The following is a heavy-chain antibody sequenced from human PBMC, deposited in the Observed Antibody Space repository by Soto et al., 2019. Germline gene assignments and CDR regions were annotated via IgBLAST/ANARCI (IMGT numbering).Heavy chain of an antibody. CDR3: ARRYGYSFDY. V-gene: IGHV4-59*08. CDR1: GGSISSYY. D-gene: IGHD1-1*01. Sequence: QVQLQESGPGLVKPSETLSLTCTFSGGSISSYYWSWIQQPPGKGLEWIGYIYYSGCTNYNPSLKSRVTISVDTSKNQFSLKLSSVTAADTAVYYCARRYGYSFDYWGQGTLVTVYS. J-gene: IGHJ4*02. CDR2: IYYSGCT.